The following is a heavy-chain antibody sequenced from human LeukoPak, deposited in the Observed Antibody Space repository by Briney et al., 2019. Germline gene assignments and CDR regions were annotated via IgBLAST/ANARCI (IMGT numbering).Heavy chain of an antibody. Sequence: SGTLSLACNVSGGSVSASSYYWGWIRQPPGRGLEWIGSISYSGTTYYNPSLKSRVTISVDTSKNQFSLKMSSVTAADTAVYYCARELGARPPHWFDPWGQGTLVTVSS. D-gene: IGHD6-6*01. CDR1: GGSVSASSYY. CDR3: ARELGARPPHWFDP. J-gene: IGHJ5*02. CDR2: ISYSGTT. V-gene: IGHV4-39*02.